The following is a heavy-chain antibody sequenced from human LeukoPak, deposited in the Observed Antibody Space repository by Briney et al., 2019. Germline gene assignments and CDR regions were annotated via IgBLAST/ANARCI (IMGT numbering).Heavy chain of an antibody. CDR1: GYSISSGYY. Sequence: PSETLSLTCTVSGYSISSGYYWGWIRQPPGKGLEWVGSIYHSGNTYYNPSLKSRVTISVDTSKNQFSLKLSSVTAADTAVYYCARSTVVNNLDYWGQGTLVTVSS. D-gene: IGHD2-21*01. J-gene: IGHJ4*02. CDR3: ARSTVVNNLDY. V-gene: IGHV4-38-2*02. CDR2: IYHSGNT.